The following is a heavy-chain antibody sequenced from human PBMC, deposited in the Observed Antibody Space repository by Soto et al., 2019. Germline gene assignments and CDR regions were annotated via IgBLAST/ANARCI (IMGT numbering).Heavy chain of an antibody. CDR3: ARETGYTTTWTNWLDS. D-gene: IGHD6-13*01. Sequence: GGSLRLSCAASGFTFSSYTMNWFRQAPGKGLEWLSPISSSGDYTYYADSMKGRLTISRDNAKNSLYRRVTSLRAEDTAFYYCARETGYTTTWTNWLDSWGKGTLVTASS. CDR2: ISSSGDYT. J-gene: IGHJ5*02. CDR1: GFTFSSYT. V-gene: IGHV3-21*01.